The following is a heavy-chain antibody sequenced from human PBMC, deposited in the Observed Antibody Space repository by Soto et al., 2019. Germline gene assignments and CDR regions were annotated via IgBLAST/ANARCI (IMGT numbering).Heavy chain of an antibody. CDR3: TRGPRSTSTGTGAF. J-gene: IGHJ4*02. Sequence: GGSLRLSCAASGFTFSMYWMHWVRQVPGKGPEWVSRINDDGISTNYADSVKGRFTIPRDNAKNTLYLQMNALRVEDTAVYYCTRGPRSTSTGTGAFWGQGTLVTSPQ. CDR1: GFTFSMYW. V-gene: IGHV3-74*01. D-gene: IGHD1-1*01. CDR2: INDDGIST.